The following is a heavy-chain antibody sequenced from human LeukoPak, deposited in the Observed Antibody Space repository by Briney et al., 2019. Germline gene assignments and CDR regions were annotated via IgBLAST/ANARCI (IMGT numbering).Heavy chain of an antibody. CDR1: GFTFSSYD. D-gene: IGHD1-26*01. J-gene: IGHJ3*02. V-gene: IGHV3-13*04. CDR2: TGTAGDT. CDR3: ARGSGSPLGVAFDI. Sequence: PGGSLRLSCAASGFTFSSYDMHWVRQATGKGLEWVSATGTAGDTYYPGSVKGRFTISRENAKNSLYLQMNSLRAGDTAVYYCARGSGSPLGVAFDIWGQGTMVTVSS.